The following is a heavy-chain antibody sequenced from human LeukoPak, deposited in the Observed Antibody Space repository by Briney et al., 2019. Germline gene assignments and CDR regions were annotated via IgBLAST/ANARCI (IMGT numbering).Heavy chain of an antibody. D-gene: IGHD3-22*01. V-gene: IGHV3-33*01. J-gene: IGHJ4*02. CDR1: GFTFSDYG. CDR2: IWYDGSNK. Sequence: PGGSLRLSCAASGFTFSDYGMRWVRQAPGKGLEWVAVIWYDGSNKYYAASVKGRFTISRDNSRNTLYLKMNSLRAEDTAVYYCVRELPPVVQYYFDYWGPGTLVTVSS. CDR3: VRELPPVVQYYFDY.